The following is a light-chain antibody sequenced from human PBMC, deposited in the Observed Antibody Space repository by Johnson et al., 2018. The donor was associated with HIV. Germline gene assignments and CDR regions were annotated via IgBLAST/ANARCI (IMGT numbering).Light chain of an antibody. CDR1: SSNIGRNY. V-gene: IGLV1-51*01. J-gene: IGLJ1*01. CDR2: DNN. Sequence: QSVLTQPPSVSAAPGQKVTISCSGSSSNIGRNYVSWYQQLPGTAPRLLIYDNNKRPSGIPDRFSGSKSGPSATLDITGIQSGDEADYYCGTWDSSLSAYVFGNGTKVTVL. CDR3: GTWDSSLSAYV.